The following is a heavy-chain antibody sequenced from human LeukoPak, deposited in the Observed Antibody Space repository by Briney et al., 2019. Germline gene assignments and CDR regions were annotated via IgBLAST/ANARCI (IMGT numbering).Heavy chain of an antibody. J-gene: IGHJ5*02. V-gene: IGHV3-23*01. CDR2: ITASGGST. CDR3: AKDREPAAVGWFDP. Sequence: PGGSLRLSCAASGFTFRSYAMTWVRQAPGKGLEWVSGITASGGSTYYADSVKGRFTISRDNSEDTLYLQMNSLRVEDTAIYYCAKDREPAAVGWFDPWGQGTLVTVSS. D-gene: IGHD6-13*01. CDR1: GFTFRSYA.